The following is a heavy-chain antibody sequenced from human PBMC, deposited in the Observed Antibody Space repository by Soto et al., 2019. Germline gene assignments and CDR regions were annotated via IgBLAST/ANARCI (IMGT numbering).Heavy chain of an antibody. CDR3: ARARVDTAMVPQT. J-gene: IGHJ4*02. D-gene: IGHD5-18*01. CDR2: IYYSGST. Sequence: SETLSLTCTVSGGSISSGGYYWSWIRQHPGKGLEWIGYIYYSGSTYYSPSLKSRVTISVDTSKNQFSLKLSSVTAADTAVYYCARARVDTAMVPQTWGQGTLVTVSS. V-gene: IGHV4-31*03. CDR1: GGSISSGGYY.